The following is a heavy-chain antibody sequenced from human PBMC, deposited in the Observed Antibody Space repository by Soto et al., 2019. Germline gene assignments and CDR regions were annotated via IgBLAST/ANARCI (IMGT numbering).Heavy chain of an antibody. Sequence: QVQLQQWGAGLVKPSETLSLSCAVYGQSFSGHSWAWIRQPPGKGLEWIGEINESGSTYYNPSLKRRVTTSTVTSKNQFSLTLSSVTAADTAAYFCARGSGIVALPGELEDVKYDYWGQGTLVNVSS. CDR3: ARGSGIVALPGELEDVKYDY. CDR2: INESGST. J-gene: IGHJ4*02. V-gene: IGHV4-34*01. D-gene: IGHD1-1*01. CDR1: GQSFSGHS.